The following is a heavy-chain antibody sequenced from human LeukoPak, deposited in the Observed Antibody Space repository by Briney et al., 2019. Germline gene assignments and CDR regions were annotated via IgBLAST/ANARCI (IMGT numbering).Heavy chain of an antibody. J-gene: IGHJ4*02. CDR1: GFTFSDYY. Sequence: GGSLRLSCAASGFTFSDYYMSWIRQAPGKGLEWVSYISSSGSTIYYADSVKGRFTISRDNAKNSLYLQMNSLRAEDTAVYYCARGRRTLRATTSSFDYWGQGTLVTVSS. CDR3: ARGRRTLRATTSSFDY. V-gene: IGHV3-11*01. CDR2: ISSSGSTI. D-gene: IGHD1-26*01.